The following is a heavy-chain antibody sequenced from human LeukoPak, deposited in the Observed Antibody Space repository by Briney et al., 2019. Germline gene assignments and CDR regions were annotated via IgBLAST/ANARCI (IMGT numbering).Heavy chain of an antibody. CDR3: ARARVMATIRPYFDY. CDR2: ISPSGGST. D-gene: IGHD5-24*01. V-gene: IGHV1-46*01. CDR1: GYTFTSYY. Sequence: ASVKVSCKASGYTFTSYYMHWVRQAPGHGLEWMGLISPSGGSTSYAQKFQGRVTITSDTSTSTVYMELSSLRSEDTAVYYCARARVMATIRPYFDYWGQGTLVTVSS. J-gene: IGHJ4*02.